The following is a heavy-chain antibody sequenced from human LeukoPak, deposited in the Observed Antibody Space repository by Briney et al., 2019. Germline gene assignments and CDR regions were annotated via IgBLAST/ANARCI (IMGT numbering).Heavy chain of an antibody. CDR3: AKDQPCVRGVCPAPDSFDI. CDR1: GFTFSSYA. D-gene: IGHD2-8*01. V-gene: IGHV3-23*01. Sequence: GGSLRLSCAASGFTFSSYAMSWVRQAPGKGLEWVSAISGSGGSTYYADSVKGRFTISRDNSKNTVYVQMSSLRAEDTATYYCAKDQPCVRGVCPAPDSFDIRGQGTMVTVSS. CDR2: ISGSGGST. J-gene: IGHJ3*02.